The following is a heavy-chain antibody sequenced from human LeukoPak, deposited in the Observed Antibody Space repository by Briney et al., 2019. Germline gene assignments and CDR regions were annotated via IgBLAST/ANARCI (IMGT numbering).Heavy chain of an antibody. Sequence: SETLSLTCAVYGGSFSGYYWSWIRQPPGKGLEWIGEINHSGSTNYNPSLKSRVTISVDTSKNQFSLKLSSVTAADTAVYYCAREGIRTRLRYDMDVWGKGTTVTVSS. D-gene: IGHD5-18*01. CDR2: INHSGST. V-gene: IGHV4-34*01. CDR1: GGSFSGYY. CDR3: AREGIRTRLRYDMDV. J-gene: IGHJ6*03.